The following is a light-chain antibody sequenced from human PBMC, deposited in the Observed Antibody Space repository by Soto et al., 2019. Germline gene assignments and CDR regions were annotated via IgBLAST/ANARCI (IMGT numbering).Light chain of an antibody. CDR2: EVT. CDR3: CSYASSATWV. V-gene: IGLV2-14*01. Sequence: QSALTQPASVSGSPGQSITISCTATSSDVGAYNYVSWYQHHPGKVPKLLINEVTNGPSGVSDRFSGSKSGNTASLTISGLHAEDEDDYYCCSYASSATWVFGGGTKLTVL. CDR1: SSDVGAYNY. J-gene: IGLJ3*02.